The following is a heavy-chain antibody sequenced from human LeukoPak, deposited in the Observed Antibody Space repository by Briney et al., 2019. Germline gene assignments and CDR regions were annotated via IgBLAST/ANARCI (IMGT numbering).Heavy chain of an antibody. Sequence: GGSLRLSCAASGFTFSNYEMHWVRQAPGKGLEWVSYIDNSDSTIYYADSVKGRFTISRDNAKNSLYLQMNSLRAEDTAVYYCARDSGGSSPFDYWGRGTLVTVSS. CDR1: GFTFSNYE. CDR3: ARDSGGSSPFDY. D-gene: IGHD2-15*01. CDR2: IDNSDSTI. V-gene: IGHV3-48*03. J-gene: IGHJ4*02.